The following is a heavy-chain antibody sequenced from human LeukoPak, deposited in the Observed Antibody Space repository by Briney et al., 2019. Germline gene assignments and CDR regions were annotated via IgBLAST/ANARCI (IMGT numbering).Heavy chain of an antibody. J-gene: IGHJ4*02. CDR1: GGSISSYY. D-gene: IGHD3-16*01. Sequence: SETLSLTCTVSGGSISSYYWSWIRQPPGKGLEWIGYIYYSGSTNYNPSLKSRVTISVDTSKNQFSLKLSSVTAADTAVYYCARVRLDTGLTYHFDYWGQGTLVTVSS. CDR2: IYYSGST. CDR3: ARVRLDTGLTYHFDY. V-gene: IGHV4-59*01.